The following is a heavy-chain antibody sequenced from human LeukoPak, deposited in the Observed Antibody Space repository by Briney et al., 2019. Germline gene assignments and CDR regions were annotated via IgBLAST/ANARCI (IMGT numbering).Heavy chain of an antibody. CDR3: ARRADSSGYSD. D-gene: IGHD3-22*01. CDR2: IYPGDRDT. J-gene: IGHJ4*02. Sequence: GESLKIPCKATGYTFSNHWIAWVRQMPGKGLEWVGMIYPGDRDTRYGPSFQGQVTISADKSINTAYLQWSSLKASDTAMYYCARRADSSGYSDWGQGTLVTVSS. CDR1: GYTFSNHW. V-gene: IGHV5-51*01.